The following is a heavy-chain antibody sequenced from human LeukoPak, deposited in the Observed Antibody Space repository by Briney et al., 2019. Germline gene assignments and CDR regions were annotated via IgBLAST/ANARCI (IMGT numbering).Heavy chain of an antibody. V-gene: IGHV5-51*01. CDR3: ARHASVAAREDSFDP. D-gene: IGHD6-19*01. CDR1: GYTFTYYW. CDR2: IYPGDSQT. J-gene: IGHJ5*02. Sequence: GDSLKISCKASGYTFTYYWIAWVRQVPGKGLEWMGIIYPGDSQTMYSPSFQGQVTISADKSINTAYLQWSSLKASDTAIYFCARHASVAAREDSFDPWGQGTLVTVSS.